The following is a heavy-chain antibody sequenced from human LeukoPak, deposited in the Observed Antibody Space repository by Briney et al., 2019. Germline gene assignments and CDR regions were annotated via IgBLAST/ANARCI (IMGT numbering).Heavy chain of an antibody. J-gene: IGHJ5*02. V-gene: IGHV6-1*01. D-gene: IGHD6-19*01. CDR3: ARDMGSGWYDLTWFDP. CDR1: GDSVSSNSAA. CDR2: TYYRSKWYN. Sequence: SQTLSLTCAISGDSVSSNSAAWNWIRQSPSRGLEWLGRTYYRSKWYNDYAVSVKSRITINPDTSKNQFSLQLNSVTPEDTAVYYCARDMGSGWYDLTWFDPWGQGTLVTVSS.